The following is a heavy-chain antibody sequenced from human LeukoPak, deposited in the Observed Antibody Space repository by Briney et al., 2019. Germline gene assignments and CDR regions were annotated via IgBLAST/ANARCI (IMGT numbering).Heavy chain of an antibody. CDR3: PRDNVRLFDY. D-gene: IGHD6-6*01. Sequence: GGSLRLSCAVSGFTFSTYWMSWLRQAPGKGLEWVANIKLDGSEKYYVDSVKGRFTISRDNSKNSLYLQMNSLRAEDTAVYYCPRDNVRLFDYWGRGTLVTASS. CDR2: IKLDGSEK. J-gene: IGHJ4*02. CDR1: GFTFSTYW. V-gene: IGHV3-7*01.